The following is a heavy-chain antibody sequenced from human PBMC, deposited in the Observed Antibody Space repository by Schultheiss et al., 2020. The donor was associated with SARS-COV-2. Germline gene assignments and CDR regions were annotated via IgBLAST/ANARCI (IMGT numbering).Heavy chain of an antibody. CDR2: ISGSGGST. CDR1: GFTFSSYA. D-gene: IGHD3-10*01. CDR3: ARAEGDPYGSGSYYGTLDY. V-gene: IGHV3-23*01. J-gene: IGHJ4*02. Sequence: GGSLRLSCAASGFTFSSYAMSWVRQAPGKGLEWVSAISGSGGSTYYADSVKDRFTISRDNSKNTLYLEMNRLRTEDTSLYYCARAEGDPYGSGSYYGTLDYWGQGTLVTVSS.